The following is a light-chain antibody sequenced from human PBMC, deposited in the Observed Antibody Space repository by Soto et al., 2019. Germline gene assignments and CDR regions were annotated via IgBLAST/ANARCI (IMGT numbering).Light chain of an antibody. CDR2: AS. V-gene: IGKV1-12*01. Sequence: IPMAQSPSSVSASVGDKVTIACRASQDVRTWLAWYQQKPGKAPKLLIHASKLQSGVPSRFSGTGDGTDFTLTIDNLQPDDFATYYCQQVNDFPLTFGPGTRVDF. CDR3: QQVNDFPLT. J-gene: IGKJ3*01. CDR1: QDVRTW.